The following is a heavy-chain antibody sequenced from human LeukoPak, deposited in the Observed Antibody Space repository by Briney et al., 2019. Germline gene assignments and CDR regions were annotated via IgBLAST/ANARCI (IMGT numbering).Heavy chain of an antibody. J-gene: IGHJ4*02. CDR3: ARGLASGYPPIPFDY. D-gene: IGHD3-3*01. Sequence: PGGSLRLSCAASEFTFSSYSLNWVRQAPGKGPEWVSSISGSSRYIYYADSVKGRFTISRDNAKNSLYLQMNSLRAEDTAVYYCARGLASGYPPIPFDYWGQGTLVTVSS. CDR1: EFTFSSYS. CDR2: ISGSSRYI. V-gene: IGHV3-21*01.